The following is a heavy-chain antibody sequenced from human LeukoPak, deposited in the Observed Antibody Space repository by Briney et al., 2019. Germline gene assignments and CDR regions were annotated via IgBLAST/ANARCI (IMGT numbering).Heavy chain of an antibody. Sequence: PGGSLRLSCAASGFTLSSYWMHWVRQVPGKGLVWVSRIDTDASKTNYADSVKGRFTTSRDNAKNSLDMQMNSLKVEDTAVYYCATPAAGPGAEYSLYWGQGTLVIVSS. V-gene: IGHV3-74*01. CDR2: IDTDASKT. J-gene: IGHJ1*01. CDR3: ATPAAGPGAEYSLY. CDR1: GFTLSSYW. D-gene: IGHD6-13*01.